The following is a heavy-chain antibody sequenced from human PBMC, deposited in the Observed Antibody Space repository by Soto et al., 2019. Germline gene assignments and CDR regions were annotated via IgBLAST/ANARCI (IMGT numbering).Heavy chain of an antibody. CDR3: ARGRSQGAGY. Sequence: SETLSLTCAVYGGSFSGYYWSWIRQPPGKGLEWIGEINHSGSTNYNPSLKSRVTISVDTSKNQFSLKLSSVTAADTAVYYCARGRSQGAGYWGQGTLVTVSS. CDR2: INHSGST. CDR1: GGSFSGYY. J-gene: IGHJ4*02. V-gene: IGHV4-34*01. D-gene: IGHD3-16*01.